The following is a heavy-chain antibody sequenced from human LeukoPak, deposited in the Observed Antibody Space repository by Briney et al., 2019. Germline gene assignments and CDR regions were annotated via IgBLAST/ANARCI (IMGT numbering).Heavy chain of an antibody. Sequence: GGSLRLSCAASGFTFSSYAMSWVRQAPGKGLEWVANIKQDGSEKYYVDSVKGRFTISRDNGKNTLYLQMNSLRAEDTAVYYCARGSTYYDSSGQVPFDYWGQGTLVTVSS. J-gene: IGHJ4*02. D-gene: IGHD3-22*01. CDR1: GFTFSSYA. V-gene: IGHV3-7*01. CDR2: IKQDGSEK. CDR3: ARGSTYYDSSGQVPFDY.